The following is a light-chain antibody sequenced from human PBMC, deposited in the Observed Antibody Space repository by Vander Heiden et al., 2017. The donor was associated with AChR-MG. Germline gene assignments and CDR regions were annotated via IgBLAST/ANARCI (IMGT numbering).Light chain of an antibody. CDR1: QSIGSS. Sequence: EIVMTQSPATLSVSPGERATLSCRASQSIGSSLAWYQRKPGQAPRLLIYAASTRATGIPATFRGSGSGTEFTLTISSLQSEDFVVYYCHREDNWRLTFGGRTKVDIK. CDR3: HREDNWRLT. J-gene: IGKJ4*01. V-gene: IGKV3-15*01. CDR2: AAS.